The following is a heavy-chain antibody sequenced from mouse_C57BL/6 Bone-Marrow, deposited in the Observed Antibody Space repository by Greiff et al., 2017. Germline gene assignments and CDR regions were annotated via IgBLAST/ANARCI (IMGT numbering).Heavy chain of an antibody. CDR3: ARSMGREIAY. CDR2: IDPANGNT. Sequence: VQLQQSVAELVRPGASVKLSCTASGFNINNTYMHWVKQRPEQGLEWIGRIDPANGNTKYAPKFQGKATITADTSSNTAYLQLSSLTSEDTASYYCARSMGREIAYWGQGTLVTVSA. D-gene: IGHD4-1*01. V-gene: IGHV14-3*01. CDR1: GFNINNTY. J-gene: IGHJ3*01.